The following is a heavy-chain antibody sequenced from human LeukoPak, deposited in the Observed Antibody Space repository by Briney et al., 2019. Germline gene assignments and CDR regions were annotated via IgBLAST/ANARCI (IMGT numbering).Heavy chain of an antibody. CDR1: GFTFSSYW. CDR3: AREGYYDSSGYLDY. V-gene: IGHV3-74*01. CDR2: IDLDGTP. D-gene: IGHD3-22*01. Sequence: PAGGSLRLSCAASGFTFSSYWMHWVRQVPGRGLVWVSRIDLDGTPTYADSVRGRFTMSRDNAKNTVDLQMSSLRAEDTAVYYCAREGYYDSSGYLDYWGQGTLVTVSS. J-gene: IGHJ4*02.